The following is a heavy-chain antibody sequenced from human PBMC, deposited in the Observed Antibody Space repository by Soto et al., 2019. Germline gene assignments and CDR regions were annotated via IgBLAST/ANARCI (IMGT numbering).Heavy chain of an antibody. CDR1: GGTFSSYT. V-gene: IGHV1-69*08. J-gene: IGHJ6*02. CDR3: ARDEDDRSYYYYYYGMDV. Sequence: QVQLVQSGAEVKKPGSSVKVSCKASGGTFSSYTISWVRQAPGQGLEWMGRIIPILGIANYAQKFQGRVTITADKSTSTAYMELSSLRSEDTAVYYCARDEDDRSYYYYYYGMDVWGQGTTVTVSS. CDR2: IIPILGIA. D-gene: IGHD1-26*01.